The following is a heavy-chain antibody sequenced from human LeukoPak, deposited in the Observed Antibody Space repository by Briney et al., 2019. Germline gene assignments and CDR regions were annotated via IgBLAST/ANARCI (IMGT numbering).Heavy chain of an antibody. D-gene: IGHD1-26*01. CDR3: ARAYGGSLLGYFDY. Sequence: SETLSLTCTVSGGSISSCYWSWIRQPAGKGLEWIGRIYTSGSTNYNPSLKSRVTTSVDKSKNQFSLKLSSVTAADTAVYYCARAYGGSLLGYFDYWGQGTLVTVSS. V-gene: IGHV4-4*07. CDR2: IYTSGST. CDR1: GGSISSCY. J-gene: IGHJ4*02.